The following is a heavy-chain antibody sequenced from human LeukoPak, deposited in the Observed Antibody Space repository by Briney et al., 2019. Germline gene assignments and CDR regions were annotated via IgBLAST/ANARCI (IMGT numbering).Heavy chain of an antibody. CDR2: ISHSGST. J-gene: IGHJ4*02. CDR1: GYSISSAYY. Sequence: SETLSLTCTVSGYSISSAYYGGWIRQPPGKGLEWIATISHSGSTYYNPSLKSRVTISADTSQNQHSLKLGSVTAADTAVYYCARVNTVMATFDYWGQGTPVTVSS. CDR3: ARVNTVMATFDY. V-gene: IGHV4-38-2*02. D-gene: IGHD4-11*01.